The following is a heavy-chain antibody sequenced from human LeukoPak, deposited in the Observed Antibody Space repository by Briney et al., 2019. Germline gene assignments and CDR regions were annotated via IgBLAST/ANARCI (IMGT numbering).Heavy chain of an antibody. J-gene: IGHJ4*02. Sequence: GGSLRLSCAASGFTFSRLAMTWVRQAPGKGLEWVSTISASGPYYADAVRGRFTISSDSSKNTVFLQMNSLRADDTAVYYCAKDASVAGNYEYWGQGTLVTVSS. CDR3: AKDASVAGNYEY. CDR2: ISASGP. CDR1: GFTFSRLA. D-gene: IGHD6-19*01. V-gene: IGHV3-23*01.